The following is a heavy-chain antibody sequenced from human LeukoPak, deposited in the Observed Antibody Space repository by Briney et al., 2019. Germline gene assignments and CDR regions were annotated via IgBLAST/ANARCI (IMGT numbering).Heavy chain of an antibody. V-gene: IGHV4-39*01. CDR2: IYYSGRT. D-gene: IGHD3-22*01. Sequence: SETLSLTCTIFGDSVSRSDSYWDWIRQPPGKGLEWIGTIYYSGRTYYSPSLKSRVTLSVDMSNNQFSLTLSSVTAAATALYFCARRRYYDSSGYLEWGQGTLVTVSS. CDR1: GDSVSRSDSY. CDR3: ARRRYYDSSGYLE. J-gene: IGHJ1*01.